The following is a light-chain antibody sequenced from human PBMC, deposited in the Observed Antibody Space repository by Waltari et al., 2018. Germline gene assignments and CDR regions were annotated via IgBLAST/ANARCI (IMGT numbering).Light chain of an antibody. J-gene: IGLJ3*02. CDR3: SSYAGSSTLV. CDR1: RGDVGDSYY. Sequence: QSALTQPRSVSGSPGQSVTISCTGPRGDVGDSYYVPWSKQNPGKAPKLMIYKFNNRPSGVPYRFSGSKSGNTASLTISGLQPEDEADYYCSSYAGSSTLVFGGGTKLTVL. CDR2: KFN. V-gene: IGLV2-11*01.